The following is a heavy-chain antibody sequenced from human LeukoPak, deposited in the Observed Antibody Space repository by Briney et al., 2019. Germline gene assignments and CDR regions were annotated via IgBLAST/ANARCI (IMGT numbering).Heavy chain of an antibody. J-gene: IGHJ4*02. V-gene: IGHV3-23*01. CDR1: GFTFSTYA. CDR3: AKRGGYSFDY. Sequence: PGGSLRLSCAASGFTFSTYAMNWVRQAPGKGLEWVSVFIGGGGSTYYADSAKGRFTISRDNSKNTLYLQMNSLRAEDTAVYYCAKRGGYSFDYWGQGTLVTVSS. D-gene: IGHD2-15*01. CDR2: FIGGGGST.